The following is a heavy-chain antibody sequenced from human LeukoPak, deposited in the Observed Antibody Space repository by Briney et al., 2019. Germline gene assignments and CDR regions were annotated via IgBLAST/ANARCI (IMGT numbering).Heavy chain of an antibody. CDR3: ARASYDFWSGYPVNWFDP. CDR1: GGSISSSSYY. Sequence: SETLSLTCAVSGGSISSSSYYWGWIRPPPGKGLEWIGSIYYGGSTYYNPSLKSRVTISVDTSKNQFSLKLSSVTAAAPAVYYCARASYDFWSGYPVNWFDPWGQGTLVTVSS. CDR2: IYYGGST. D-gene: IGHD3-3*01. V-gene: IGHV4-39*07. J-gene: IGHJ5*02.